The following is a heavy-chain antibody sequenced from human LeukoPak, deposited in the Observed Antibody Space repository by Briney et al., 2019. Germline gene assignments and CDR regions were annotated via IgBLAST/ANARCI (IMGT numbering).Heavy chain of an antibody. CDR1: GYTFTGYY. J-gene: IGHJ4*02. V-gene: IGHV1-2*02. Sequence: ASVKVSCKASGYTFTGYYMHWVRQAPGQGLEWMGWINPNSGGTNYAQKFQGRVTMTRDTSISTAYMELSRLRSDDTAVYYCAVNEYYDILTGYLYWGQGTLVTVSS. D-gene: IGHD3-9*01. CDR2: INPNSGGT. CDR3: AVNEYYDILTGYLY.